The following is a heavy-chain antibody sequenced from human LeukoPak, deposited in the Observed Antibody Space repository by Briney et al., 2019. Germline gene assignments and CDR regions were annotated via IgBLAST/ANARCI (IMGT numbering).Heavy chain of an antibody. D-gene: IGHD3-22*01. V-gene: IGHV4-39*01. CDR3: ARQFYESRSPHAKYFQQ. CDR1: GGSISSSSYY. CDR2: MHYSGST. Sequence: SETLSLTCTVSGGSISSSSYYWGWIRQPPGKGLEWIATMHYSGSTYYNPSLRSRVTISVDTSKNQFSLKLNSVTAADTAVYYCARQFYESRSPHAKYFQQWGQGTLVTVSS. J-gene: IGHJ1*01.